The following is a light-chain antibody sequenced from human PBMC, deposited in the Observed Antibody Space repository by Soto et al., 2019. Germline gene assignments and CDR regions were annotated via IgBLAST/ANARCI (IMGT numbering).Light chain of an antibody. CDR2: ENN. Sequence: QAVVTQPPSVSAAPGQKVTISCSGSSSNIGSDFVSWYQQLPGTAPQLLIYENNKRPSGITDRFSGSKSATSATLGITGLQTGDEADYYCAAWDTSRSGGVFGGGTKLTVL. CDR3: AAWDTSRSGGV. CDR1: SSNIGSDF. V-gene: IGLV1-51*02. J-gene: IGLJ3*02.